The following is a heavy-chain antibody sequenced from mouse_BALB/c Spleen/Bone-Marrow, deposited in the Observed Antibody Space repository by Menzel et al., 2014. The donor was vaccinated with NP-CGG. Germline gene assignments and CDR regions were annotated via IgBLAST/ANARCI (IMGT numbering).Heavy chain of an antibody. CDR3: ARGGYYGYYAMDY. V-gene: IGHV1-14*01. D-gene: IGHD1-2*01. CDR2: INPYNDGT. CDR1: GYTFTSYV. Sequence: EVQLQQSGPELVKPGASVKMSCKASGYTFTSYVMHWVKQKPGQGLEWIGYINPYNDGTKYNEKVKGKATLTSDKSSSTAYMELSSLTSEDSAVYYCARGGYYGYYAMDYWGQGTSVTVSS. J-gene: IGHJ4*01.